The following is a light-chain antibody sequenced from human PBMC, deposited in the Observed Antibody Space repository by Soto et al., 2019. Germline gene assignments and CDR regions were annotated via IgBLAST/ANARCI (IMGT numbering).Light chain of an antibody. CDR3: SSYTATSTLYV. CDR1: SSDVGSYNY. V-gene: IGLV2-14*01. CDR2: EVT. J-gene: IGLJ1*01. Sequence: QAVVTQPASVSGSPGQSITISCTGTSSDVGSYNYVSWYQQHPGKAPKLMIYEVTKRPSGVSTRFSGYKSGNTASLTISGLQAEDETDYYCSSYTATSTLYVFGTGTKLTVL.